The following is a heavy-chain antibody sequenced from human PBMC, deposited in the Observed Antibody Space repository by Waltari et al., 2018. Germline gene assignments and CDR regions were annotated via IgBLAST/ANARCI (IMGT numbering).Heavy chain of an antibody. J-gene: IGHJ5*02. CDR3: ARDPSGLSGSYGGNWFDP. Sequence: QVQLQESGPGLVKPSETLSLTCTVSGGSISSYYWSWIRQPAGKGLEWIGRIYTSGSTNYNPARKRRVTMSVDTSKNQVSLKLSAVTAADTAVYYCARDPSGLSGSYGGNWFDPWGQGTLVTVSS. D-gene: IGHD1-26*01. CDR1: GGSISSYY. CDR2: IYTSGST. V-gene: IGHV4-4*07.